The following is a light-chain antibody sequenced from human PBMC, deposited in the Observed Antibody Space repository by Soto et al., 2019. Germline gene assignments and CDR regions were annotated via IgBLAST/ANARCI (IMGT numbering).Light chain of an antibody. CDR1: QSISSW. CDR2: DAS. J-gene: IGKJ1*01. Sequence: DIQMTQSPSTLSASVGDRVTITCRASQSISSWLAWYQQKPGKAPKLLIYDASSLESGVPSRFSGSVSGTEFTLTISSLQPDDFATYYCQQYNSWWTFGQGTKVEIK. CDR3: QQYNSWWT. V-gene: IGKV1-5*01.